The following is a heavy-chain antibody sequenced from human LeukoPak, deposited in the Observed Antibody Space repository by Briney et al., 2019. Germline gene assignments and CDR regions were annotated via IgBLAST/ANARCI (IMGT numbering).Heavy chain of an antibody. Sequence: GGSLRLSCAASGFIFSAYGMHWVRQAPGKGLEWVAFIRYDGTNKYYADSVKGRFTISRDNSKNTLYVQMNSLRVEDTAVYYCAGPSSSGVGYWGQGTLVTVSS. CDR2: IRYDGTNK. D-gene: IGHD3-10*01. J-gene: IGHJ4*02. CDR1: GFIFSAYG. CDR3: AGPSSSGVGY. V-gene: IGHV3-30*02.